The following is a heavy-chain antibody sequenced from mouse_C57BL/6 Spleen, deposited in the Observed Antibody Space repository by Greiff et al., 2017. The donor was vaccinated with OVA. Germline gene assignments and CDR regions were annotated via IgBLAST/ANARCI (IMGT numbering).Heavy chain of an antibody. Sequence: QVHVKQSGAELVRPGASVKLSCKASGYTFTDYYINWVKQRPGQGLEWIARIYPGSGNTYYNEKFKGKATLTAEKSSSTAYMQLSSLTSEDSAVYFGAREGGPDSRAWFAYWGQGTLVTVSA. D-gene: IGHD3-3*01. CDR3: AREGGPDSRAWFAY. V-gene: IGHV1-76*01. CDR1: GYTFTDYY. CDR2: IYPGSGNT. J-gene: IGHJ3*01.